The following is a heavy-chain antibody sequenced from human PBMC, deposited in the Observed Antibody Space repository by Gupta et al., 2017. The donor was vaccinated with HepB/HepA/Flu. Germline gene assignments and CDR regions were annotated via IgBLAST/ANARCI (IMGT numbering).Heavy chain of an antibody. D-gene: IGHD6-19*01. Sequence: QVQLVESGGGVVQPGRSLRLSCAASGFTFSSYGMHWVRQAPGKGLEGVAVISYDRSNKYYAESVKGRVNISRDNSKNTLYLQMNSLRAEDTAVYYCAKDLGRGWYDYWGQGTLVTVSS. CDR2: ISYDRSNK. CDR1: GFTFSSYG. CDR3: AKDLGRGWYDY. V-gene: IGHV3-30*18. J-gene: IGHJ4*02.